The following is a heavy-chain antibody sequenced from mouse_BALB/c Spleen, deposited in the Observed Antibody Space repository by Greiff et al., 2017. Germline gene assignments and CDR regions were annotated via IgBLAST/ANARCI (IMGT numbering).Heavy chain of an antibody. CDR3: ARGSSYTEDYFDY. D-gene: IGHD1-1*01. CDR2: INPSTGYT. J-gene: IGHJ2*01. CDR1: GYTFTSYW. V-gene: IGHV1-7*01. Sequence: VKLQESGAELAKPGASVKMSCKASGYTFTSYWMHWVKQRPGQGLEWIGYINPSTGYTEYNQKFKDKATLTADKSSSTAYMQLSSLTSEDSAVYYCARGSSYTEDYFDYWGQGTTLTVSS.